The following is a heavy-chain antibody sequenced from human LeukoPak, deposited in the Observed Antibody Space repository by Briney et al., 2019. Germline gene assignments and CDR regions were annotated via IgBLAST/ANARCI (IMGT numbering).Heavy chain of an antibody. CDR2: MFYGGDT. CDR1: GASISRSS. CDR3: AGRKVHDFGGSDWYFDL. Sequence: SETLSLTCTVSGASISRSSWGWIRQPPGKGLEWIGYMFYGGDTNHNPSLKSRVTMSVDMSKNQFSLRLSSVTAADTAVYYCAGRKVHDFGGSDWYFDLWGRGTLVTVSS. V-gene: IGHV4-59*08. J-gene: IGHJ2*01. D-gene: IGHD4-23*01.